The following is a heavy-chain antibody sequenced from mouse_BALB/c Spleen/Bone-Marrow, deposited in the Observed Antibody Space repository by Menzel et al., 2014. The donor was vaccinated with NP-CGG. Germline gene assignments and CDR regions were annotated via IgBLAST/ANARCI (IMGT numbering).Heavy chain of an antibody. CDR1: GYAFSTYW. Sequence: QVQLQQSGAELVRPGSSVKISCKASGYAFSTYWMNWVKQRPGQGLEWIGQIYPGNGNADYNGKFKDKATLTADKSSRTAYMHLSSLTSEDSAVYFCSRDGNYGTYWGQGTLVTVSA. CDR3: SRDGNYGTY. V-gene: IGHV1-80*01. CDR2: IYPGNGNA. J-gene: IGHJ3*01. D-gene: IGHD2-1*01.